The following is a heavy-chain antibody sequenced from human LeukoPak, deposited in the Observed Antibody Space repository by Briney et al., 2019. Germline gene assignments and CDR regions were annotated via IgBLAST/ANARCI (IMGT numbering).Heavy chain of an antibody. J-gene: IGHJ4*02. CDR1: GFTFNNYA. CDR2: ISGSGGST. V-gene: IGHV3-23*01. Sequence: GGSLRLSCAASGFTFNNYAMSWVRQALGKGLEWVSAISGSGGSTYYADSVKGRFTISRDNSKNTLYLQLNSLRAEDTAVYYCAKDYAYFTVRELLFDYWGQGTLVTVSS. CDR3: AKDYAYFTVRELLFDY. D-gene: IGHD3-16*01.